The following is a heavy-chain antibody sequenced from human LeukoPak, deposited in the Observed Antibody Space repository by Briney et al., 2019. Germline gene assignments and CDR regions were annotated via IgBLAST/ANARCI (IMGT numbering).Heavy chain of an antibody. CDR3: ARALYAAGTSRDY. V-gene: IGHV3-21*01. J-gene: IGHJ4*02. CDR1: GFTFSGYS. CDR2: ISSSSSYI. D-gene: IGHD6-13*01. Sequence: PGGSLRLSCAASGFTFSGYSTNWVRQAPGKGLEWVSSISSSSSYIYYADSVKGRFTISRDNAKNSLYLQMNSLRAEDTAVYYCARALYAAGTSRDYWGQGTLVTVSS.